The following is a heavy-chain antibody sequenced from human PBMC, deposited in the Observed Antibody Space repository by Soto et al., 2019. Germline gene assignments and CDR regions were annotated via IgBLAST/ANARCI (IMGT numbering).Heavy chain of an antibody. D-gene: IGHD2-21*01. CDR2: IYPGGNT. CDR1: GGSISSGHYP. J-gene: IGHJ1*01. CDR3: ARLVGVAISP. Sequence: ASETLSLTCAVSGGSISSGHYPWTWIRQPPGKVLEWIGYIYPGGNTYYSPSLKSRVTIALDTYKSLVSLRLNSVTAADTAVYYCARLVGVAISPWGKGKLVTVSS. V-gene: IGHV4-30-2*01.